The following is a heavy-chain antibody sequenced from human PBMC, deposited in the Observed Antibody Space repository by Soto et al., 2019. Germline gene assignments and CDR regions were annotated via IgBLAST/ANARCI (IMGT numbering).Heavy chain of an antibody. CDR3: ARNPMTTVTLDY. CDR1: GGSISSGDYY. V-gene: IGHV4-30-4*01. Sequence: SETLSLTCTVSGGSISSGDYYWSWIRQPPGKGLEWIGYIYYSGSTYYNPSLKSRVTISVDTSKNQFSLKLSSVTAADTAVYYCARNPMTTVTLDYWRQGTLVTVSS. J-gene: IGHJ4*02. D-gene: IGHD4-17*01. CDR2: IYYSGST.